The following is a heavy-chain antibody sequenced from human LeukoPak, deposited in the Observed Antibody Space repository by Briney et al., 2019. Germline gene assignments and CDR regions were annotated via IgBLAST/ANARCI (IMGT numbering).Heavy chain of an antibody. J-gene: IGHJ4*02. CDR2: VFYSGST. V-gene: IGHV4-59*01. D-gene: IGHD4-17*01. CDR1: GGSINYDY. CDR3: AGYQRTGLSATGLDY. Sequence: PSETLSLTCTVSGGSINYDYWSWIRQPPGKGLEWIGYVFYSGSTNYSPSLRGRVTMSVDTSKNQFSLRLSSLTASDTAVYHCAGYQRTGLSATGLDYWGQGILVTVSS.